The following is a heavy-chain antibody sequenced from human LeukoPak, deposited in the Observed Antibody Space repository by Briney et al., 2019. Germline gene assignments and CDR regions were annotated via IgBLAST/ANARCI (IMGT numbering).Heavy chain of an antibody. CDR2: IYHSGST. CDR1: GGSGGSISSSNF. CDR3: ARDHDHYSMDY. D-gene: IGHD4-11*01. Sequence: SDTLSLTCAVSGGSGGSISSSNFWTWVRQPPGKGLEWIGEIYHSGSTNYNPSLKSRVTISVDKSKNQFSLKLNSVTAADTAVYYCARDHDHYSMDYWGQGTLVTVSS. J-gene: IGHJ4*02. V-gene: IGHV4-4*02.